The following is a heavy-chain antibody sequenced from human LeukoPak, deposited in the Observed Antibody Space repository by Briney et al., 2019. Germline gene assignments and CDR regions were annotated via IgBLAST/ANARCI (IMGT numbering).Heavy chain of an antibody. J-gene: IGHJ4*02. CDR1: GLTFSSYW. D-gene: IGHD2-8*01. CDR3: AREDRCYDY. Sequence: GGSLRLSCAASGLTFSSYWMSWVRQAPGKGLEWVANIKQDGSEKYYVDSVKGRFTISRDNAKNSLYLQMNSLRAEDTAVYYCAREDRCYDYWGQGTLVTVSS. CDR2: IKQDGSEK. V-gene: IGHV3-7*01.